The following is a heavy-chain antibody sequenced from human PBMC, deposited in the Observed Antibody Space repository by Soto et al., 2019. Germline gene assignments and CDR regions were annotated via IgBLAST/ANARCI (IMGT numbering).Heavy chain of an antibody. J-gene: IGHJ6*03. CDR1: SGSISSSNW. V-gene: IGHV4-4*02. Sequence: SETLSLTCAVSSGSISSSNWWSWVRQPPGKGLEWIGEIYHSGSTNYNPSLKSRVTISVDKSKNQFSLKLSSVTAADTAVYYCARAYGDYVFDYYYYMDVWGKGTTVTVSS. CDR2: IYHSGST. CDR3: ARAYGDYVFDYYYYMDV. D-gene: IGHD4-17*01.